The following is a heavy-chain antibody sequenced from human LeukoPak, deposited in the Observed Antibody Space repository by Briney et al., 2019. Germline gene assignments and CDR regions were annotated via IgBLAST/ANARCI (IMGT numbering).Heavy chain of an antibody. D-gene: IGHD2-2*01. CDR3: VRETPGLAFDI. Sequence: SETLSLTCNVSGGSMSSSLYYWGWIRQPPGTGLDYIGSIYASGSTYYNPSLESRVTISKDTSKNHFSLRLNSVTAADTAVYYCVRETPGLAFDIWGQGIMVTVSS. CDR1: GGSMSSSLYY. CDR2: IYASGST. J-gene: IGHJ3*02. V-gene: IGHV4-39*02.